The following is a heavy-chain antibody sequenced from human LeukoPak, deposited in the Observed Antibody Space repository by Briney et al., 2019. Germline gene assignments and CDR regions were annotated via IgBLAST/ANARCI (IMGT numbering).Heavy chain of an antibody. V-gene: IGHV4-59*01. Sequence: SETLSLTCAVYGGSFSGYYWSWIRQPPGKGLEWIGYIYYSGSTNYNPSLKSRVTISVDTSKNQFSLKLSSVTAADTAVYYCARARIAVAGTVWFDPWGQGTLVTVSS. CDR2: IYYSGST. CDR3: ARARIAVAGTVWFDP. J-gene: IGHJ5*02. D-gene: IGHD6-19*01. CDR1: GGSFSGYY.